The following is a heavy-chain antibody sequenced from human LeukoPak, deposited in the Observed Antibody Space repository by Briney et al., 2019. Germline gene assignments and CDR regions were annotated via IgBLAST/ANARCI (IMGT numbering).Heavy chain of an antibody. J-gene: IGHJ3*01. D-gene: IGHD5-18*01. Sequence: ASVKVSCKASGYTFTSYAIHWVRQAPGQRLEWMGWINAGNGNTKYPQKFQGRVTITRDTSASTAYMELSSLRYEDSAVYYCGRARTWIQGEDVFDLWGQGTMVTVSS. CDR3: GRARTWIQGEDVFDL. V-gene: IGHV1-3*01. CDR1: GYTFTSYA. CDR2: INAGNGNT.